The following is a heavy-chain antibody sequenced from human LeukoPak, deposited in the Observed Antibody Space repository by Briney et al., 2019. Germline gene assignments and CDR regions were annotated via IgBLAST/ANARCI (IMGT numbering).Heavy chain of an antibody. J-gene: IGHJ4*02. D-gene: IGHD6-6*01. V-gene: IGHV3-48*03. Sequence: GGSLRLSCAASGFTFSTYEMNWVRQAPGKGLEWVSYINSVGSSKCYADSVKGRFTVSRDNAKNSLYLQMNSLRVEDTAVYYCAREPSSSSSFSFDYWGQGTLVTVSS. CDR2: INSVGSSK. CDR3: AREPSSSSSFSFDY. CDR1: GFTFSTYE.